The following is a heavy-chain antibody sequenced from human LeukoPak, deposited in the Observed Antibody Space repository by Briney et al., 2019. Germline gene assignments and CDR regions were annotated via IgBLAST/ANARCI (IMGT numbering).Heavy chain of an antibody. Sequence: TLSLTCTVSGGSISSSSYYWSWIRQPAGKGLEWIGRIYTSGSTNYNPSLKSRVTISVDTSKNQFSLKLTSVTAADTAVYFCARGGYYGSGNDFRFDPWGQGTLVTVSS. CDR1: GGSISSSSYY. CDR3: ARGGYYGSGNDFRFDP. CDR2: IYTSGST. J-gene: IGHJ5*02. D-gene: IGHD3-10*01. V-gene: IGHV4-61*02.